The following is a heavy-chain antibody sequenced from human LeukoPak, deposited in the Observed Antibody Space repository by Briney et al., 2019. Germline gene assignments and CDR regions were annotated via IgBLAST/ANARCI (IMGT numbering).Heavy chain of an antibody. CDR2: ISGSGGST. Sequence: AGGSLRLSCAASGFTFSSYGMSWVRQAPGKGLEWVSAISGSGGSTYYADSVKSRFTISRDNSKNSLYLQMNSLRAEDTAVYYCAKDFGYCSGGSCSRFDPWGQGTLVTVYS. CDR1: GFTFSSYG. J-gene: IGHJ5*02. D-gene: IGHD2-15*01. V-gene: IGHV3-23*01. CDR3: AKDFGYCSGGSCSRFDP.